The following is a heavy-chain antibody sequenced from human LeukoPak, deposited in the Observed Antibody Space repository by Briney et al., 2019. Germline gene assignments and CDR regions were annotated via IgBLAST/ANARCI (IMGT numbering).Heavy chain of an antibody. D-gene: IGHD3-22*01. CDR3: ARGRQYRNYYDSSGYYYYGY. CDR2: INHSGST. V-gene: IGHV4-34*01. CDR1: GGSFSGYY. J-gene: IGHJ4*02. Sequence: PSETLSLTCAVYGGSFSGYYWSWIRQPPGKGLEWIGEINHSGSTNYNLSLKSRVTISVDTSKNQFSLKLSSVTAADTAVYNCARGRQYRNYYDSSGYYYYGYWGQGTLVTVSS.